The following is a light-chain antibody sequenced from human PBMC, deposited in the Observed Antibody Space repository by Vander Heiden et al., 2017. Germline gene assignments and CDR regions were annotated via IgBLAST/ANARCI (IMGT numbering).Light chain of an antibody. V-gene: IGLV3-1*01. Sequence: SPVLVIHQDSKRPAGIPGRFSGSNSENTATLTIGGNHAMDEADYYCQAWDSSTVLFGGGTKLTVL. J-gene: IGLJ2*01. CDR2: QDS. CDR3: QAWDSSTVL.